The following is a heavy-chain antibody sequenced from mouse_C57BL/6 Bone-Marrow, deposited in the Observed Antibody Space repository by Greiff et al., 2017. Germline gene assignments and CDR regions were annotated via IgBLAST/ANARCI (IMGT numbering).Heavy chain of an antibody. D-gene: IGHD1-1*01. Sequence: EVMLVESGGGLVKPGGSLKLSCAASGFTFSSYTMSWVRQTPEKRLEWVATISGGGGNTYYPDSVKGRFTISRDNAKNTLYLQKSSLRSEDTALYYCAGGCGSCYLAYWGQGTLVTVSA. V-gene: IGHV5-9*01. J-gene: IGHJ3*01. CDR1: GFTFSSYT. CDR2: ISGGGGNT. CDR3: AGGCGSCYLAY.